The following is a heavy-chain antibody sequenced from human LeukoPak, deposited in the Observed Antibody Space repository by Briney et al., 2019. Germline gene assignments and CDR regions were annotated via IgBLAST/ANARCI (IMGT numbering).Heavy chain of an antibody. CDR3: ARGIYGDPVAFDS. V-gene: IGHV3-74*03. CDR2: LKSDGSTA. J-gene: IGHJ4*02. Sequence: GGSLRLSCAASGFTFSSFNMHCARQAPGKGLVWVSRLKSDGSTAMYADSVQGRFTISRDNARNTVHLLMSSLTVEDTGVYYCARGIYGDPVAFDSWGQGALVTVSS. D-gene: IGHD4-17*01. CDR1: GFTFSSFN.